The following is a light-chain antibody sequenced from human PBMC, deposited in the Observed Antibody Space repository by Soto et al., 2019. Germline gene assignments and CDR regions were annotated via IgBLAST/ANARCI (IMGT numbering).Light chain of an antibody. CDR1: QSVSGY. CDR3: QQRSNWPST. V-gene: IGKV3-11*01. Sequence: EIVLTQSPATLSLSPGNRATLSCRASQSVSGYLAWYQQKPGQAPRLLIYDASNRVTGIPARFSGSGSGTDFTLTSTSLAPEDFAVYYCQQRSNWPSTFGGGTKVEI. CDR2: DAS. J-gene: IGKJ4*01.